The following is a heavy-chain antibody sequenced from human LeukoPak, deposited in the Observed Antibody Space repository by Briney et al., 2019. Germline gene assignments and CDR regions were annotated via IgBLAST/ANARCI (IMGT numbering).Heavy chain of an antibody. V-gene: IGHV3-49*04. D-gene: IGHD1-26*01. Sequence: GRSLRHSCTASGFTFGDYAMSWVRQAPGKGLEWVGFIRSKAYGGTTEYAASVKGRFTISRDDSKSIAYLQMNSLKTEDTAVYYCTSVGAGAFDYWGQGTLVTVSS. CDR1: GFTFGDYA. CDR3: TSVGAGAFDY. J-gene: IGHJ4*02. CDR2: IRSKAYGGTT.